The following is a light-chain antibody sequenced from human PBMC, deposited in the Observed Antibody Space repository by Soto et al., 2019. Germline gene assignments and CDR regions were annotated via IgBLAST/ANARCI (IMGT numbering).Light chain of an antibody. Sequence: QSALTQPASVSGSPGQSITISCTGTSDDVGGYNYVSWYQQHPGTAPTLIIYEVTNRPSGVSNRFSGSKSGNTASLTISGLQAEDEADYYCSSYAGSNNFVFGTGTKLTVL. CDR3: SSYAGSNNFV. CDR2: EVT. J-gene: IGLJ1*01. CDR1: SDDVGGYNY. V-gene: IGLV2-14*01.